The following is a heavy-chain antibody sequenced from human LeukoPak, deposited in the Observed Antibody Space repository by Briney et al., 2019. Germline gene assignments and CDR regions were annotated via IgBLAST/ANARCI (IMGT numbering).Heavy chain of an antibody. CDR2: MLSSGAT. J-gene: IGHJ5*02. CDR3: AKVLTFGDGRWEFVP. D-gene: IGHD3-9*01. CDR1: GFTLSGYA. V-gene: IGHV3-23*05. Sequence: GGTLRLSCVASGFTLSGYAMSWVRQAPGKGPEWVSGMLSSGATYYSDSVKGRFTISRDSSKNTLYLQMNSLRSEDTAIYSCAKVLTFGDGRWEFVPWGQGTLVTVSS.